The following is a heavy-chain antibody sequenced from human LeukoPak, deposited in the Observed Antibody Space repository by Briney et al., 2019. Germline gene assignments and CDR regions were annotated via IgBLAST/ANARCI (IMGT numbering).Heavy chain of an antibody. CDR1: GYTFTSYY. Sequence: GASVKVSCKASGYTFTSYYMHWVRQAPGQGLEWMGIINPSGGSKSYEHKFQGRVTMTRDTSTSTVYMELSSLRSEDTAVYYCARSGGQYCSGGSCYPAEYFQHWGQGTLVTVSS. CDR2: INPSGGSK. J-gene: IGHJ1*01. CDR3: ARSGGQYCSGGSCYPAEYFQH. D-gene: IGHD2-15*01. V-gene: IGHV1-46*01.